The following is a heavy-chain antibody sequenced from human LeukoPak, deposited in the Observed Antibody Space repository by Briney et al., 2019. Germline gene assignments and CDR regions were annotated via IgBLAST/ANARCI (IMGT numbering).Heavy chain of an antibody. J-gene: IGHJ4*02. V-gene: IGHV1-69*05. D-gene: IGHD2-21*02. CDR2: IIPIFGTA. CDR1: GGTFSSYA. Sequence: SVKVSCKASGGTFSSYAISWVRQAPGQGLEWMGGIIPIFGTANYAQKFQGRVTMTRDTSISTAYMEPSSLRSDDTAVYYCARGVTLDYWGQGTLVTVSS. CDR3: ARGVTLDY.